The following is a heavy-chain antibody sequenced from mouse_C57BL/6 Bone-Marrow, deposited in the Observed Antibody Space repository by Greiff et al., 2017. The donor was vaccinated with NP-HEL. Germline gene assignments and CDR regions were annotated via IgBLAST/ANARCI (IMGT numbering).Heavy chain of an antibody. D-gene: IGHD2-1*01. Sequence: DVMLVESGGGLVKPGGSLKLSCAASGFTFSSYAMSWVRQTPAKRLEWVATISDGGSYTYYPDNVKGRFTISRDNAKNNLYLQMSHLKSEDTAMYYCARDRGNPYWYFDVWGTGTTVTVSS. CDR2: ISDGGSYT. CDR1: GFTFSSYA. J-gene: IGHJ1*03. CDR3: ARDRGNPYWYFDV. V-gene: IGHV5-4*01.